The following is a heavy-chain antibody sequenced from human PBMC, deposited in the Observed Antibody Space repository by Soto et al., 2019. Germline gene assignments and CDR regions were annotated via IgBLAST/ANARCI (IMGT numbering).Heavy chain of an antibody. CDR2: IYYSGST. CDR1: GGSISSYY. V-gene: IGHV4-59*12. Sequence: PSETLSLTCTVSGGSISSYYWSWIRQPPGKGLEWIGYIYYSGSTNYNPSLKSRVTISVDTSKNQFSLKLSSVTAADTAVYYCARDFRYIVVVTAPLYGMDVWGQGTTVTVSS. J-gene: IGHJ6*02. D-gene: IGHD2-21*02. CDR3: ARDFRYIVVVTAPLYGMDV.